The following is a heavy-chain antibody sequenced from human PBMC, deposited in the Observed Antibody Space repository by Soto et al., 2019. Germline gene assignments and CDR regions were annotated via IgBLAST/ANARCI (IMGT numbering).Heavy chain of an antibody. V-gene: IGHV4-59*01. CDR1: GGSISSYY. Sequence: QVQLQESGPGLVKPSETLSLTCTVSGGSISSYYWSWIRQPPGKGLEWIGYIYYSGSTNYNPSLKSRVTISVDTSKNQFSLKLSSVTAADTAVYYCARVVVVTEDWYFDLWGRRTLVTVSS. J-gene: IGHJ2*01. CDR3: ARVVVVTEDWYFDL. CDR2: IYYSGST. D-gene: IGHD2-21*02.